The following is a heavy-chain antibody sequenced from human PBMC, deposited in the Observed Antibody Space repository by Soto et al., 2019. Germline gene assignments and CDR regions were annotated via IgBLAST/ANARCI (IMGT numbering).Heavy chain of an antibody. CDR1: GFTFTNYA. V-gene: IGHV3-23*01. Sequence: LSLTCAASGFTFTNYAMNWIRQPPGKGLEWVSSITGSGPSTYYADSVRGRFTISRDNSKNTLYLQMNSLRAEDTAVYYCAAHLVSFWGQGTLVTVSS. CDR3: AAHLVSF. J-gene: IGHJ4*02. D-gene: IGHD6-6*01. CDR2: ITGSGPST.